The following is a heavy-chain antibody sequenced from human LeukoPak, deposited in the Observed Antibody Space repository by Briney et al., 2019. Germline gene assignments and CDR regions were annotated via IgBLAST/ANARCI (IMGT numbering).Heavy chain of an antibody. CDR3: ARGVRYSSGWYGEYYFDY. D-gene: IGHD6-19*01. J-gene: IGHJ4*02. CDR1: GDSISSSSYY. Sequence: PSETLSLTCTVPGDSISSSSYYWGWIRQPPGKGLEWIRSIYYRGSTYYNPSLKSRVTISVDTSKNQFSLKLSSVTAADTAVYYCARGVRYSSGWYGEYYFDYWGQGTRVTVSS. CDR2: IYYRGST. V-gene: IGHV4-39*01.